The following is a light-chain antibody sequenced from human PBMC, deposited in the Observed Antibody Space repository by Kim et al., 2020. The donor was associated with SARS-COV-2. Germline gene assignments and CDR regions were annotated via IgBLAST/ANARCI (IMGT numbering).Light chain of an antibody. Sequence: GASVKLTCTLSSGHSNYAIAWHQQQPGKGPRYLMKVNSDGSHTKGDGIPHRFSGSSSGAERYLTISSRQSEDETDYYCQTCASGWVFGGGTQLTVL. J-gene: IGLJ3*02. V-gene: IGLV4-69*02. CDR2: VNSDGSH. CDR1: SGHSNYA. CDR3: QTCASGWV.